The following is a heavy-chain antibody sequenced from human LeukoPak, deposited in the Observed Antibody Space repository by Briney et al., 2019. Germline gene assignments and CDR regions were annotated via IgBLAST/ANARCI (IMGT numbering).Heavy chain of an antibody. D-gene: IGHD5-24*01. CDR3: ARHAAMAQLVDY. CDR2: IYYSGST. J-gene: IGHJ4*02. Sequence: ETLSLTCTVSGGSISSYYWSWVRQPPGKGLEWIGYIYYSGSTNYNPSLKSRVTISVDTSKNQFSLKLSSVTAADTAVYYCARHAAMAQLVDYWGQGTLVTDSS. V-gene: IGHV4-59*08. CDR1: GGSISSYY.